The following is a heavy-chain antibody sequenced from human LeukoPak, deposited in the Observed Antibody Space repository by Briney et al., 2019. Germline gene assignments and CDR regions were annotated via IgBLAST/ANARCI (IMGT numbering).Heavy chain of an antibody. Sequence: ASVKVSCKASGYTFTSYYMHWVRQAPGQGLEWMGIINPSGGSTSYAQKFQGRVTMTRDMSTSTVYMELSSLRSEDTAVYYCARDEGGITMVRGVIIPSYFDYWGQGTLVTVSS. V-gene: IGHV1-46*01. CDR1: GYTFTSYY. D-gene: IGHD3-10*01. CDR2: INPSGGST. CDR3: ARDEGGITMVRGVIIPSYFDY. J-gene: IGHJ4*02.